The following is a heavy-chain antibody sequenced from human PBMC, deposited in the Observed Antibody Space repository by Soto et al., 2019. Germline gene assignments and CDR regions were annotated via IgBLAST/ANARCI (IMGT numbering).Heavy chain of an antibody. Sequence: SETLSLTCTVSGGSISRQYWSWIRQPPGKGLEWIGYIHYSGSTNYNPPLKSRDTMSVDTSKNEFSLRLNSVTAADTVVYYFSRELYGWGNYSHWFPSWGQVSLLTGSS. CDR1: GGSISRQY. J-gene: IGHJ5*01. D-gene: IGHD3-10*01. CDR2: IHYSGST. CDR3: SRELYGWGNYSHWFPS. V-gene: IGHV4-59*11.